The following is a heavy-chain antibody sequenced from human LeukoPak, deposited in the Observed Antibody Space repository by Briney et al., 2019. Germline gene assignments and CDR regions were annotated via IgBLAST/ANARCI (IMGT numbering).Heavy chain of an antibody. CDR3: ARGDSGYGGGIYYYYYMDV. CDR2: INPNSGGT. V-gene: IGHV1-2*02. CDR1: GYTFTSYY. J-gene: IGHJ6*03. D-gene: IGHD5-12*01. Sequence: ASVKVSCKASGYTFTSYYMHWVRQAPGQGLEWMGWINPNSGGTNYAQKFQGRVTMTRDTSISTAYMELSRLRSDDTAVYYCARGDSGYGGGIYYYYYMDVWGKGTTVTISS.